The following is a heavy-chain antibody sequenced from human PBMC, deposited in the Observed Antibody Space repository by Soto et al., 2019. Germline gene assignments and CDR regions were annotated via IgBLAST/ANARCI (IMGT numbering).Heavy chain of an antibody. CDR2: INHSGST. J-gene: IGHJ1*01. CDR3: AHISGWYNLPRYFQH. D-gene: IGHD6-19*01. Sequence: QVQLQQWGAGLLKPSETLSLTCAVYGGSFSGYYWSWIRQPPGKGLEWIGEINHSGSTNYNPSLKSRVTISVDTSKNQFSLKLSSVTAADTAVYYCAHISGWYNLPRYFQHWGQGTLVTVSS. CDR1: GGSFSGYY. V-gene: IGHV4-34*01.